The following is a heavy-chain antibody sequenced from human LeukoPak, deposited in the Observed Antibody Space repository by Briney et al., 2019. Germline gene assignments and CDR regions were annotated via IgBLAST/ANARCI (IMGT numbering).Heavy chain of an antibody. Sequence: GGSLRLSCAVSGITLSNYGMRWVRQAPGKGLEWVAGMSGSGGRTNYADSVKGRFTISRDNPKNTLYLQMNNLRAEDTAVYFCAKRGVVIRVILVGFHKEAYYFDSWGQGALVTVSS. J-gene: IGHJ4*02. CDR3: AKRGVVIRVILVGFHKEAYYFDS. CDR1: GITLSNYG. D-gene: IGHD3-22*01. V-gene: IGHV3-23*01. CDR2: MSGSGGRT.